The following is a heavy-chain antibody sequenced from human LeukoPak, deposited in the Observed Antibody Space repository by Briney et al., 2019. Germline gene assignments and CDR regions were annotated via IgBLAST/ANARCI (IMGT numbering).Heavy chain of an antibody. V-gene: IGHV3-23*01. CDR2: ISGSGGST. D-gene: IGHD3-22*01. Sequence: GGSLRLSCAASGFTFSSYTMSWVRQAPGKGLEWVSAISGSGGSTYYADSVKGWFTISRDNSKNTLYLQMNSLRAEDTAVYYCAKGQVVAYDYWGQGTLVTVSS. J-gene: IGHJ4*02. CDR3: AKGQVVAYDY. CDR1: GFTFSSYT.